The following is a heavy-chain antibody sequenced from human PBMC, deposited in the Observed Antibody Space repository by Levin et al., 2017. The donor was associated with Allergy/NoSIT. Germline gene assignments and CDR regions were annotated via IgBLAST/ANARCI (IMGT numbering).Heavy chain of an antibody. Sequence: GESLKISCTASGFTFGDYAMSWVRQAPGKGLEWVGFIRSKAYGGTTEYAASVKGRFTISRDDSKSIAYLQMNSLKTEDTAVYYCTRTPTTEHKYYYYYYMDVWGKGTTVTVSS. CDR3: TRTPTTEHKYYYYYYMDV. CDR2: IRSKAYGGTT. D-gene: IGHD4-11*01. CDR1: GFTFGDYA. V-gene: IGHV3-49*04. J-gene: IGHJ6*03.